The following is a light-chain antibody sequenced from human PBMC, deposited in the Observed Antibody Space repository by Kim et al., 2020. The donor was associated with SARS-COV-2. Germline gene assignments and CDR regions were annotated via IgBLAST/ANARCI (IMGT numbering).Light chain of an antibody. CDR3: HVWDSTSDHHV. Sequence: APGKTGTSTCGGNKIGTKSVLWYQQRPGRALVLVIYYDNDRPSGIPERFSGSNSGNTATLTISRVEVADEADYYGHVWDSTSDHHVFGTGTKVTVL. J-gene: IGLJ1*01. CDR1: KIGTKS. V-gene: IGLV3-21*04. CDR2: YDN.